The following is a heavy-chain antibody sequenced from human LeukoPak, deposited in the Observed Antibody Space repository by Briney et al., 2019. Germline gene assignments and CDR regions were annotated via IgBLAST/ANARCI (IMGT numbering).Heavy chain of an antibody. V-gene: IGHV1-2*02. J-gene: IGHJ4*02. CDR2: INPNSGGT. Sequence: ASVKVSCKASGYTFTGYYMHWVRQAPGQGLEWMGWINPNSGGTNYAQKLQGRVTMTTDTPTSTAYMELRSLRSDDTAVYYCARDRGNGGSYPTDYWGQGTLVTVSS. CDR3: ARDRGNGGSYPTDY. CDR1: GYTFTGYY. D-gene: IGHD1-26*01.